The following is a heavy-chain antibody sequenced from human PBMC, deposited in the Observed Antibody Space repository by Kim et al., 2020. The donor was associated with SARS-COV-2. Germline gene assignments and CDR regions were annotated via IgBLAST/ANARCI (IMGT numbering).Heavy chain of an antibody. CDR3: ASGKDYGSGTYMAMEY. CDR1: GGSISSGTYY. V-gene: IGHV4-39*01. CDR2: IYYGGST. J-gene: IGHJ4*02. Sequence: SETLSLTCTVSGGSISSGTYYWGWIRQPPGKGLEWIGSIYYGGSTYYNPSLKSRVTISVDTSKYQFSLKLSSVTAADTAVYYCASGKDYGSGTYMAMEYWGQGTLVTVSS. D-gene: IGHD3-10*01.